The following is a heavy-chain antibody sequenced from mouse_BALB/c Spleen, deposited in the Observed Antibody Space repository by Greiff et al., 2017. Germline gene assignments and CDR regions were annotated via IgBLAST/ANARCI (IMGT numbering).Heavy chain of an antibody. CDR3: ARDRYDFDY. CDR1: GFTFTDYY. D-gene: IGHD2-14*01. J-gene: IGHJ2*01. Sequence: EVKVVESGGGLVQPGGSLRLSCATSGFTFTDYYMSWVRQPPGKALEWLGFIRNKANGYTTEYSASVKGRFTISRDNSQSILYLQRNTLRAEDSATYYCARDRYDFDYGGQGTTLTVSS. V-gene: IGHV7-3*02. CDR2: IRNKANGYTT.